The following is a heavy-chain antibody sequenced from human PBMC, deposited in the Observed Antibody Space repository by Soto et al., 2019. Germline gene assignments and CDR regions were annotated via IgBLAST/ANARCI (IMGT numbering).Heavy chain of an antibody. V-gene: IGHV3-23*01. J-gene: IGHJ4*02. D-gene: IGHD2-15*01. CDR1: GFTFSSYA. CDR2: ISATGGSA. CDR3: AKGTTAVYCFDF. Sequence: DVQLLESGGGLVQPGGSLRLFCAASGFTFSSYAMSWVRQAPGKGLEWVSAISATGGSAFYADSVKGRFTISRGNSKNTVFLQIDSLVTEDTAVYYCAKGTTAVYCFDFWGQGTLVTVSS.